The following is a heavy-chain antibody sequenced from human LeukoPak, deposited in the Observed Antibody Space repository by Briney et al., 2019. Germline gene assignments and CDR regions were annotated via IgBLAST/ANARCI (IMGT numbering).Heavy chain of an antibody. J-gene: IGHJ3*02. CDR2: IKFDGSEK. CDR3: AGLSYWVFEI. D-gene: IGHD2-21*01. CDR1: GFTFRNYW. Sequence: GGSLRLSCAASGFTFRNYWMSWVRQAPGKGLEWVANIKFDGSEKFYVDSVKGRFTISRDNAKNSLYLQMNSLRAEDTSVYFCAGLSYWVFEIWGQGTMVTVSS. V-gene: IGHV3-7*01.